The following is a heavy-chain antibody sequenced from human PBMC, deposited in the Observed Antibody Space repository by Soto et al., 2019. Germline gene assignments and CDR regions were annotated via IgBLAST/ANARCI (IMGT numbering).Heavy chain of an antibody. D-gene: IGHD2-15*01. J-gene: IGHJ4*02. V-gene: IGHV4-59*08. Sequence: SETLSLTCTVSGGSISSYYWSWIRQPPGKGLEWIGYIYYSGSTNYNPSLKSRVTISVDTSKNQLSLKLSSVTAADTAVYYCARRLTKRSAPDYWGQGTLVTVSS. CDR1: GGSISSYY. CDR2: IYYSGST. CDR3: ARRLTKRSAPDY.